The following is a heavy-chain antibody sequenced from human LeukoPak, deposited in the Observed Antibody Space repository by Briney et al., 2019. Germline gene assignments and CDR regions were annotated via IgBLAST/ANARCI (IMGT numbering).Heavy chain of an antibody. Sequence: PGGSLGLSCAASGFTFSSYAMSWVRQAPGKGLEWVSAISGSGGSTYYADSVKGRFTISRDNSKNTLYLQMNSLRAEDTAVYYCARGHSSGWYDQYYFDHWGQGTPVTVSS. CDR1: GFTFSSYA. CDR2: ISGSGGST. CDR3: ARGHSSGWYDQYYFDH. D-gene: IGHD6-19*01. J-gene: IGHJ4*02. V-gene: IGHV3-23*01.